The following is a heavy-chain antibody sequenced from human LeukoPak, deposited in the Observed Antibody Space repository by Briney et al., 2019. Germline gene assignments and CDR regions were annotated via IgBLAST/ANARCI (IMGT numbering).Heavy chain of an antibody. D-gene: IGHD2-15*01. V-gene: IGHV4-39*01. Sequence: SETLSLTCTVSGGSISSGSYYWGWIRQPPGKGLEWIGSIYYSGSTYYNPSLKSRVSISIDTSKNQFSLDLRSVTAADTAVYYCARRPNGSFDYWGQGTLVTVSS. J-gene: IGHJ4*02. CDR1: GGSISSGSYY. CDR3: ARRPNGSFDY. CDR2: IYYSGST.